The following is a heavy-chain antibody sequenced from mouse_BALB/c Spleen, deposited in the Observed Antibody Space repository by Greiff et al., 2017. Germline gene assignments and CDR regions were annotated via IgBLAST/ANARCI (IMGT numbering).Heavy chain of an antibody. Sequence: QVQLQQPGAELVKPGASVKMSCKASGYTFTSYNMHWVKQTPGQGLEWIGAIYPGNGDTSYNQKFKGKATLTADKSSSTAYMQLSSLTSEYSAVYYCARGAGSSYWYFDVWGAGTTVTVSS. D-gene: IGHD1-1*01. CDR2: IYPGNGDT. CDR1: GYTFTSYN. J-gene: IGHJ1*01. CDR3: ARGAGSSYWYFDV. V-gene: IGHV1-12*01.